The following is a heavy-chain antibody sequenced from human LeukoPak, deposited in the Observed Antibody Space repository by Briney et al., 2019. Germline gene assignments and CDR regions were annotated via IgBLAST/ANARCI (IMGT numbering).Heavy chain of an antibody. CDR2: INTDGSTT. Sequence: PGGSLTLSCAASGFTFSSYWMHWLRQAPGKGLVWVSRINTDGSTTNYADYVKGRFTISRDNAENTLYLQMNSLRAEDTAVYYCARGSPAAVWGQGALVTVSS. D-gene: IGHD6-25*01. CDR3: ARGSPAAV. J-gene: IGHJ4*02. CDR1: GFTFSSYW. V-gene: IGHV3-74*01.